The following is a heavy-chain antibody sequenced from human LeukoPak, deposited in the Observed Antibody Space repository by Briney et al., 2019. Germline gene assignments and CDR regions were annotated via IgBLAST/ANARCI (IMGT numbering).Heavy chain of an antibody. D-gene: IGHD3-22*01. CDR2: ISSSGSPV. J-gene: IGHJ5*02. CDR3: ARLRYYYDSSGYYH. V-gene: IGHV3-11*01. Sequence: PGGSLRLSCAASGFTFSDYYMSWIRQAPGEGLEWISYISSSGSPVSYADSVKGRLTISRDNAKNSLYLQMNSLRAEDTAVYYCARLRYYYDSSGYYHWGQGTLVTVSS. CDR1: GFTFSDYY.